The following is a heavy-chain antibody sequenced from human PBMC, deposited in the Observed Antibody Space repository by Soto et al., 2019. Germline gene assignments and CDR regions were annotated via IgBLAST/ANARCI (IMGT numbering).Heavy chain of an antibody. V-gene: IGHV1-69*08. CDR2: IIPVVGTT. J-gene: IGHJ5*02. D-gene: IGHD1-26*01. CDR1: GGTFSGST. CDR3: ARERGFDSGAFEAP. Sequence: QVQLVQSGPEVKSPGSSVKISCKAAGGTFSGSTITWVRQAPRQGIEGVGRIIPVVGTTDTAQKVQGRVTISEDQSTGTVYMELRRLRSEDTALYYCARERGFDSGAFEAPWGQGTLFTVSS.